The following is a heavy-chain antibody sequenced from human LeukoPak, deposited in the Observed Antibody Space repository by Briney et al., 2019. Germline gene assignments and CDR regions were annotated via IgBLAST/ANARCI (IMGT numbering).Heavy chain of an antibody. J-gene: IGHJ5*02. D-gene: IGHD6-19*01. V-gene: IGHV4-39*01. Sequence: SETLSLTCTVSGGSISSSSYYWGWIRQPPGKWLEWIGSIYYSGSTHYNPSLKSRVTISVDTSKNQFSLKLSSVTAADTAVYYCARRQLEKIAVADWFDPWGQGTLVTVSS. CDR1: GGSISSSSYY. CDR3: ARRQLEKIAVADWFDP. CDR2: IYYSGST.